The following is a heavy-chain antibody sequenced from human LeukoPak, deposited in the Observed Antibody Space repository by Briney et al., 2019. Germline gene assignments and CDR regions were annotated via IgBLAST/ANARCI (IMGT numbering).Heavy chain of an antibody. V-gene: IGHV3-48*04. CDR2: ISSSGSTI. Sequence: PGGSLRLSCAASGFTFSTYWMTWVRQAPGKGLEWVSYISSSGSTIYYADSVEGRFTISRDNAKNSLYLQMNSLRAEDTAVYYCARGPVSIAARPDGYYFDYWGQGTLVTVSS. D-gene: IGHD6-6*01. CDR1: GFTFSTYW. J-gene: IGHJ4*02. CDR3: ARGPVSIAARPDGYYFDY.